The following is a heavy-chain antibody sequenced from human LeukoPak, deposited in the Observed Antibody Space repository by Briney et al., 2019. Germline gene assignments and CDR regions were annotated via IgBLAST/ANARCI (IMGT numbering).Heavy chain of an antibody. D-gene: IGHD5-12*01. V-gene: IGHV4-4*07. CDR3: ARVLLRGYSGYDYGWFDP. CDR1: GGSISSYY. Sequence: PSETLSLTCTVSGGSISSYYWSWIRQPAGKGLEWIGRIYTSGSTNYNPSLKSRVTISVDKSKNQFSLKLSSVTAADTAVYYCARVLLRGYSGYDYGWFDPWGQGTLVTVSS. CDR2: IYTSGST. J-gene: IGHJ5*02.